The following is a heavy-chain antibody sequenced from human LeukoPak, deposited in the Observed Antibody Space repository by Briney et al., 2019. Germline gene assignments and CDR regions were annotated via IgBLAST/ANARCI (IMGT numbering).Heavy chain of an antibody. CDR1: GYSISSGYY. CDR2: IYHSGST. J-gene: IGHJ4*02. D-gene: IGHD5-12*01. Sequence: PSETLSLTCTVSGYSISSGYYWSWIRQPPGKGLEWIGSIYHSGSTYYNPSLKSRVTISVDTSKNQFSLKLSSVTAADTAVYYCARLAGPLDGLGSGYGGYWGQGTLVTVSS. CDR3: ARLAGPLDGLGSGYGGY. V-gene: IGHV4-38-2*02.